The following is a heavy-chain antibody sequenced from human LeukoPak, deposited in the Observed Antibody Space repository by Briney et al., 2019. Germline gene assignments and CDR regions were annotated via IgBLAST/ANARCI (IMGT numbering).Heavy chain of an antibody. Sequence: GGSLRVSCAASGFTFSSYGMHWVRQAPGRGLEWVAVIPYDGSNKFYADSVKGRFTISRDNSKNTLYLQMTSLRAEDTAVYCCAKDGLFLTTELKFFYMDVWGKGTTVTVSS. CDR3: AKDGLFLTTELKFFYMDV. CDR2: IPYDGSNK. D-gene: IGHD4-11*01. V-gene: IGHV3-30*18. J-gene: IGHJ6*03. CDR1: GFTFSSYG.